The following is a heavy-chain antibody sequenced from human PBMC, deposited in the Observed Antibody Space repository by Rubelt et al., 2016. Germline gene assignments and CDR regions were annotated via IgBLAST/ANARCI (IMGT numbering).Heavy chain of an antibody. CDR2: ISAYNGNT. V-gene: IGHV1-18*01. J-gene: IGHJ4*02. CDR1: GYTFTSYG. CDR3: ASDADYYDSSGYYPY. Sequence: QVQLVQSGAEVKKPGASVKVSCKASGYTFTSYGISWVRQAPGQGLEWMGWISAYNGNTNYAQKSTGRVTMTTDTSTSTAYMELRSLRSDDTAVYYCASDADYYDSSGYYPYWGQGTLVTVSS. D-gene: IGHD3-22*01.